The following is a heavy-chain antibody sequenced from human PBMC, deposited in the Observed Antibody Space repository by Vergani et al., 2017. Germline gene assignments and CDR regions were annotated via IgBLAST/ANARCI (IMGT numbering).Heavy chain of an antibody. V-gene: IGHV1-46*01. D-gene: IGHD6-13*01. CDR2: INPSGGST. CDR1: GYTFTSYY. CDR3: ARDKPHHMTGYSSSWYFAFDI. Sequence: QVQLVQSGAEVKKPGASVKVSCKASGYTFTSYYMHWVRQAPGQGLEWMGIINPSGGSTSYAQKFQGRVTMTRDTSTSTVYMELSSLRSEDTAVYYCARDKPHHMTGYSSSWYFAFDIWGQGTMVTVSS. J-gene: IGHJ3*02.